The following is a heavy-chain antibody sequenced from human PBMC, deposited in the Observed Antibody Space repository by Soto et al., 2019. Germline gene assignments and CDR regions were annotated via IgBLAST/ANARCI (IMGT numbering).Heavy chain of an antibody. J-gene: IGHJ2*01. CDR1: GGSISSGGYY. CDR3: ARDPGIAVAGDWYFDL. V-gene: IGHV4-31*03. CDR2: IYYSGRT. D-gene: IGHD6-19*01. Sequence: QVQLQESGPGLVKPSQTLTLTCTVSGGSISSGGYYWSWIRQHPGKGLEWIGYIYYSGRTYYNPSLKSRVTISVDTSKNQSSLKLSSVTAADTAVYYCARDPGIAVAGDWYFDLWGRGTLVTVSS.